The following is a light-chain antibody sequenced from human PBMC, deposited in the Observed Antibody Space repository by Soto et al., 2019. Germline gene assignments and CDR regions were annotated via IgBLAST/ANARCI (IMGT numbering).Light chain of an antibody. CDR3: QQRSNWPRT. J-gene: IGKJ1*01. Sequence: EVVLTQSPATLSLSPGERATLSCRAGQSGSSYLAWYQQKPCEVPRLLIYDASNSATGIPARFSGSGSGTAFTLTISSLEPEDFAVYYCQQRSNWPRTFGQGTKVDIK. CDR1: QSGSSY. CDR2: DAS. V-gene: IGKV3-11*01.